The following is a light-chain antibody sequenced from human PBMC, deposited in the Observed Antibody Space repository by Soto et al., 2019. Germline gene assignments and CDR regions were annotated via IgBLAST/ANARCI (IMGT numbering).Light chain of an antibody. CDR1: QNVSSN. Sequence: EIVMTQSPATLSVSPGDRATLYCRAGQNVSSNLAWYQQKFGQAPTLIIYGASTRATGIPARFSGSGSGTEFSLTISSLQSEDFAVYYCQQDDNWPPLTFGGGTKVEI. V-gene: IGKV3-15*01. CDR3: QQDDNWPPLT. CDR2: GAS. J-gene: IGKJ4*01.